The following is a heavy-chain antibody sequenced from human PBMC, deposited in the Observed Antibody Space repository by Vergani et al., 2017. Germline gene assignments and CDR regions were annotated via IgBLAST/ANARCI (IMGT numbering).Heavy chain of an antibody. CDR2: IYWDDDK. CDR3: AHRRSGSGELLWFGEFPDYYGMDV. V-gene: IGHV2-5*02. Sequence: QITLKESGPTLVKPTQTLTLTCTFSGFSLSTSGVGVGWIRQPPGKALEWLALIYWDDDKRYSPSLKSRLTITKDTSKNQVVLTMTNMDPVDTATYYCAHRRSGSGELLWFGEFPDYYGMDVWGQGTTVTVSS. CDR1: GFSLSTSGVG. J-gene: IGHJ6*02. D-gene: IGHD3-10*01.